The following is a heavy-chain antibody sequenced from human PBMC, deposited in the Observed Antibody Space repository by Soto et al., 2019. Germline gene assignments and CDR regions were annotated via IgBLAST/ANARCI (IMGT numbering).Heavy chain of an antibody. V-gene: IGHV3-48*01. CDR1: GFTFCSYS. CDR2: ISSSSSTI. J-gene: IGHJ3*02. Sequence: GGSLRLSCAASGFTFCSYSMNWVRQAPGKGLEWVSYISSSSSTIYYADSVKGRFTISRDNAKNSLYLQMNSLRAEDTAVYYCARVGRTTVATRAFDIWGQGTMVTVSS. D-gene: IGHD4-17*01. CDR3: ARVGRTTVATRAFDI.